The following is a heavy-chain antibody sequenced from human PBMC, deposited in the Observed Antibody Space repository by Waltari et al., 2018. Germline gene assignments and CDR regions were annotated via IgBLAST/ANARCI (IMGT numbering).Heavy chain of an antibody. CDR1: EFTFSSYS. V-gene: IGHV3-48*04. D-gene: IGHD6-6*01. CDR2: IRSSSDTI. Sequence: EVQLVESGGGLVQPGGSLRLSCAASEFTFSSYSMDWVRQAPGKGLEWISYIRSSSDTIYYADSVKGRFTISRDNAKNSLYLQMNSLRVEDTAVYYCARGEYSLTYWGQGTLVTVPS. J-gene: IGHJ4*02. CDR3: ARGEYSLTY.